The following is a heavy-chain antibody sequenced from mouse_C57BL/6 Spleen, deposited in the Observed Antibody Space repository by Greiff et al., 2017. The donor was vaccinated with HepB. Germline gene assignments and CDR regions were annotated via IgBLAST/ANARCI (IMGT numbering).Heavy chain of an antibody. CDR3: ASLLYYGSSSLYAMDY. J-gene: IGHJ4*01. CDR1: GFTFSDYY. CDR2: ISNGGGST. V-gene: IGHV5-12*01. Sequence: EVMLVESGGGLVQPGGSLKLSCAASGFTFSDYYMYWVRQTPEKRLEWVAYISNGGGSTYYPDTVKGRFTISRDNAKNTLYLQMSRLKSEDTAMYYCASLLYYGSSSLYAMDYWGQGTSVTVSS. D-gene: IGHD1-1*01.